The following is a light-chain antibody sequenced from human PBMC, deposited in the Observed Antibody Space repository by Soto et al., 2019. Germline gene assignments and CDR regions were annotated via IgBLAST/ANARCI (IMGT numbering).Light chain of an antibody. CDR2: END. J-gene: IGLJ2*01. Sequence: QSVLTQPPSVSAAPGQTVTISCSGSSSSIGSNYVSWYQQLPGTAPKLLLYENDKRPSGIPDRFSGSKSGTSATLGITGLQTGDEADYYCATWDSSLRVEIFGGGTKLTVL. CDR1: SSSIGSNY. V-gene: IGLV1-51*02. CDR3: ATWDSSLRVEI.